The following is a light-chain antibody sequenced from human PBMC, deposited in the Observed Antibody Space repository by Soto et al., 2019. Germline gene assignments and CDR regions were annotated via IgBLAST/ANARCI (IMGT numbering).Light chain of an antibody. CDR2: KAS. Sequence: DIPMTQSPTTVSASVGDRVTITCRASQNINTWLAWYQQKPGKAPKLLILKASTLESGVPSRFSGSGSGTECTLTISSLQPDDLATYYCQQYNNYFWAFGQGTRVEIK. V-gene: IGKV1-5*03. CDR3: QQYNNYFWA. CDR1: QNINTW. J-gene: IGKJ1*01.